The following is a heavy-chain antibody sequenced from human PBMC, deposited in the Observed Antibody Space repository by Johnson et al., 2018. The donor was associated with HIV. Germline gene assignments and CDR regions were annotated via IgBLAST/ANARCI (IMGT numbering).Heavy chain of an antibody. Sequence: VQLVESGGDLVQPGGSLRLSCVASGFSFSNYWMHWVRQAPGQGPVWVSRISPDESKTDYADSVKGRFTISRDKAKNTLHLQMNSLRGVDTAVYYCARGGRYSESVNDAHDIWGQGTMVTVSS. CDR2: ISPDESKT. D-gene: IGHD1-26*01. CDR1: GFSFSNYW. V-gene: IGHV3-74*01. J-gene: IGHJ3*02. CDR3: ARGGRYSESVNDAHDI.